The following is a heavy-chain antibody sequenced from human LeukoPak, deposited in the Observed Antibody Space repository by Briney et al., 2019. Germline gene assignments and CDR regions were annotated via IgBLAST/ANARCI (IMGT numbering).Heavy chain of an antibody. CDR2: IYYSGST. CDR1: GGSISNYY. D-gene: IGHD3-22*01. J-gene: IGHJ3*02. V-gene: IGHV4-59*01. CDR3: ARDTGDSSGYYLDDAFDI. Sequence: SETLSLTCTISGGSISNYYWSWIRQPPGKGLEWIGYIYYSGSTNYNPSLKSRVTISVDTSKNQFSLKLSSVTAADTAVYYCARDTGDSSGYYLDDAFDIWGQGTMVTVSS.